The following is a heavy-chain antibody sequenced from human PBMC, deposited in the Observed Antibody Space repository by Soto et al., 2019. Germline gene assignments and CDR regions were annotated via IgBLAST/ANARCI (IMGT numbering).Heavy chain of an antibody. J-gene: IGHJ6*02. V-gene: IGHV4-4*07. D-gene: IGHD2-8*01. Sequence: SETLSLTCTVSGGSISSYYWSWIRQPPGKGLEWIGRIYNSGSTNYNPSLKSRVTMSVDTSKNQFSLKLSSVTAADTAVYYCASEHSDAGPYDYYGMDYWGQGTMVTVSS. CDR3: ASEHSDAGPYDYYGMDY. CDR2: IYNSGST. CDR1: GGSISSYY.